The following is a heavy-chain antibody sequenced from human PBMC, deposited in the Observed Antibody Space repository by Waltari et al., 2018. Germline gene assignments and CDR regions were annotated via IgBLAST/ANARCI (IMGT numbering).Heavy chain of an antibody. CDR2: IYYSGST. CDR1: GGSISRSSYY. J-gene: IGHJ5*02. V-gene: IGHV4-39*01. Sequence: QLQLQESGPGLVKPSETLSLTCIVSGGSISRSSYYWGWIRQSPGKGLEWIGSIYYSGSTYYTPTLESRVTILGDTSKNQLSLKLTSVTAADTAVYYCVRHWKRNGYRFDPWGQGTLVTVSS. CDR3: VRHWKRNGYRFDP. D-gene: IGHD5-12*01.